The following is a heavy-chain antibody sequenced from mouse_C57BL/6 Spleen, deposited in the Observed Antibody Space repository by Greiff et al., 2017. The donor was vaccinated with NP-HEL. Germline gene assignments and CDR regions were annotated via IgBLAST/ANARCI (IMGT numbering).Heavy chain of an antibody. CDR2: IDPSDSYT. Sequence: VQLQQPGAELVMPGASVKLSCKASGYTFTSYWMHWVKQRPGQGLGWIGEIDPSDSYTNYNQKFKGKSTLTVDKSSSTAYMQLSSLTSEDSAVYYCARTGTVDYWGQGTTLTVSS. CDR3: ARTGTVDY. J-gene: IGHJ2*01. V-gene: IGHV1-69*01. D-gene: IGHD4-1*01. CDR1: GYTFTSYW.